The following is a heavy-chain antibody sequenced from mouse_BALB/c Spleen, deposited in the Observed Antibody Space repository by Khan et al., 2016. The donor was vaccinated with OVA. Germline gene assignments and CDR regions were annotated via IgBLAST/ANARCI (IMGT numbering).Heavy chain of an antibody. CDR1: GYTFINYW. D-gene: IGHD1-1*01. Sequence: QVQLQQSGAELAKPGASVKMSCKASGYTFINYWILWVKQRPGQGLEWIGYINPSTGYTEYNQNFKDKATLTADKSSSTAYMQLSSLTSEDSAVYYGARRGLRWDLDYWGQGTTLTVSS. J-gene: IGHJ2*01. V-gene: IGHV1-7*01. CDR3: ARRGLRWDLDY. CDR2: INPSTGYT.